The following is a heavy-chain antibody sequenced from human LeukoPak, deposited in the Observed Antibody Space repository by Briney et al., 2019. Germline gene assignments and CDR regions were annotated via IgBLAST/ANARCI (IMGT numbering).Heavy chain of an antibody. CDR1: GFTFSSYE. J-gene: IGHJ4*02. Sequence: GGSLRLSCAASGFTFSSYEMNWVRQAPGRGLEWVSFIYSDNTHYSDSVKGRFTISRDNSKNTLYLQMNSLRAEDTAVYYCARRAGAYSHPYDYWGQGTLVTVSS. D-gene: IGHD4/OR15-4a*01. CDR2: IYSDNT. CDR3: ARRAGAYSHPYDY. V-gene: IGHV3-53*01.